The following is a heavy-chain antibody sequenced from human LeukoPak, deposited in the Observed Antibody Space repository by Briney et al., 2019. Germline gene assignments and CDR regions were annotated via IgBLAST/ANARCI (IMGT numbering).Heavy chain of an antibody. CDR1: GGSISSGNYY. CDR2: IWTDGAP. V-gene: IGHV4-61*02. CDR3: ARGRDSRGYQFMGFDS. Sequence: SHTLSLTCTVSGGSISSGNYYWNWIRQPAGKGLEWIGRIWTDGAPTYRPSLKSRVTISVDTSKNQFSLRLSSVTAADTAVYYCARGRDSRGYQFMGFDSWGQGTLVTVSS. J-gene: IGHJ4*02. D-gene: IGHD3-22*01.